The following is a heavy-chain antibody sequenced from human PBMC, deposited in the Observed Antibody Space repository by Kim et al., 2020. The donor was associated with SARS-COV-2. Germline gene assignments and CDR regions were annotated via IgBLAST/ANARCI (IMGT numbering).Heavy chain of an antibody. CDR3: ARGGFYYGSGSYYKD. Sequence: SETLSLTCAVYGGSFSGYYWSWIRQPPGKGLEWIGEINHSGSTNYNPSLKSRVTISVDTSKNQFSLKLSSVTAADTAVYYCARGGFYYGSGSYYKDWGQGTLVTVSS. J-gene: IGHJ4*02. CDR2: INHSGST. D-gene: IGHD3-10*01. CDR1: GGSFSGYY. V-gene: IGHV4-34*01.